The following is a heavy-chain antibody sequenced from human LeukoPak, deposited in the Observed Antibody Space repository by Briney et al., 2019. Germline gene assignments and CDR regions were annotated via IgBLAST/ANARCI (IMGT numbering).Heavy chain of an antibody. J-gene: IGHJ4*02. V-gene: IGHV3-7*01. CDR1: GFTFSDSW. CDR3: AKDGSDFDF. CDR2: INDDGSKI. Sequence: HPGGSLTHPCAASGFTFSDSWMSWVRQAPGKGLEWVANINDDGSKIYYVESVKGRFTISRDNAKKFVSLQMNSLRVEDTAVYFCAKDGSDFDFWGQGVHVPDSS. D-gene: IGHD2-15*01.